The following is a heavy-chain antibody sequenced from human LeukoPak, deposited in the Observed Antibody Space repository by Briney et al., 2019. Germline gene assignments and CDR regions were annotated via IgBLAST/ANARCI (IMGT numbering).Heavy chain of an antibody. Sequence: GGSLRLSCAASGFTVSSNYMSWVRQAPGKGLEWVSVIYSGGSTYYADSVKGRFTISRDNSKNTLYLQMNSLRAEDTAGYYCASSFYALFDYGGKEPLVPVSS. J-gene: IGHJ4*02. D-gene: IGHD2-2*01. CDR1: GFTVSSNY. CDR3: ASSFYALFDY. CDR2: IYSGGST. V-gene: IGHV3-53*01.